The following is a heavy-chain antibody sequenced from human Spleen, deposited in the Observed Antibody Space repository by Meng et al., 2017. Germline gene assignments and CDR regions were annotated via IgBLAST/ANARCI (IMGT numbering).Heavy chain of an antibody. J-gene: IGHJ5*02. CDR3: VRSSAWVRTGFDP. Sequence: QPQLQESGPGLAKPLEALSLTCSVSGGSISTSGYYWGWIRQSPGKGLEWIGSIGHSGFTYYTPSVKSRVTVSIDTSKSQFSLKLTSVTAADTAVYFWVRSSAWVRTGFDPWGQGTLVTVSS. CDR2: IGHSGFT. CDR1: GGSISTSGYY. V-gene: IGHV4-39*01. D-gene: IGHD3-22*01.